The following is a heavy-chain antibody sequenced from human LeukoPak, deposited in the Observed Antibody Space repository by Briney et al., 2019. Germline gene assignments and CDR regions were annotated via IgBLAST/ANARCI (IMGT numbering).Heavy chain of an antibody. D-gene: IGHD1-26*01. V-gene: IGHV3-23*01. CDR1: GFTYSSYG. CDR2: ISGSGSRT. Sequence: SGGSLRLSCAASGFTYSSYGMTWVRQAPGKGLEWVSGISGSGSRTDYADSVKGRFTISRDNAKNTLYLQMNSLRAEDTAAYYCAKGSREWELLDAFDIWDPGTMVTVSS. CDR3: AKGSREWELLDAFDI. J-gene: IGHJ3*02.